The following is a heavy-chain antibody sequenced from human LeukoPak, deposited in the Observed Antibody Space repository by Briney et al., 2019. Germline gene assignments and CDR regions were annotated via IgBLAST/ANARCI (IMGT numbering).Heavy chain of an antibody. CDR1: GFTVSINY. CDR3: ARGPYCSGGSCYSTNAFDI. V-gene: IGHV3-53*01. Sequence: GGSLRLSCAASGFTVSINYMTWVRQAPGKGLEWVSVIYSGGSTYYADSVKGRFTISRDNSKNTLFLQMNSLRAEDTAVYYCARGPYCSGGSCYSTNAFDIWGQGTMVTVSS. D-gene: IGHD2-15*01. J-gene: IGHJ3*02. CDR2: IYSGGST.